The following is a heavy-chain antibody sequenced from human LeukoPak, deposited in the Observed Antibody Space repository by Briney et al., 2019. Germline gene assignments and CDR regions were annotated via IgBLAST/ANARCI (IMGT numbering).Heavy chain of an antibody. Sequence: ASVKVSCKASGYTFTAYYIHWVRQAPGQGREWMGRINPKNGDTNDAQKFQDRVTMTRDTSMSAACMEISRLTYDDTAVYYCGRGIQSFDPWGQGTLVTVSS. J-gene: IGHJ5*02. CDR3: GRGIQSFDP. CDR2: INPKNGDT. V-gene: IGHV1-2*06. CDR1: GYTFTAYY.